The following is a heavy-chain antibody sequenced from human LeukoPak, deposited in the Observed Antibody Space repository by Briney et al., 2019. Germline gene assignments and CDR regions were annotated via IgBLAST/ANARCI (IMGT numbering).Heavy chain of an antibody. CDR2: TYYRSTWYN. CDR1: GDSVSSNSVT. V-gene: IGHV6-1*01. CDR3: ARGPSYFQH. Sequence: SQTLSLTCAISGDSVSSNSVTWHWIRQSPSRGLEWLGRTYYRSTWYNDYAVSVRGRITVNPDTSKNQFSLQLNSVTPEDTAMYYCARGPSYFQHWGQGTLVTVSS. J-gene: IGHJ1*01.